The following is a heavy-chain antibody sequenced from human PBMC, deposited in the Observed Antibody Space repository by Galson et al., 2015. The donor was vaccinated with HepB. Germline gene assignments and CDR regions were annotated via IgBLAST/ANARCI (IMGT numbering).Heavy chain of an antibody. D-gene: IGHD6-13*01. CDR3: ARGIGQQPHKRI. CDR1: GFTFSSYW. V-gene: IGHV3-74*01. J-gene: IGHJ3*02. CDR2: INSDGSST. Sequence: SLRLSCAASGFTFSSYWMHWVRQAPGKGLVWVSRINSDGSSTSYADSVKGRFTISRDNAKNTLYLQMNSLRAEDTAVYYCARGIGQQPHKRIWGQGTMVTVSS.